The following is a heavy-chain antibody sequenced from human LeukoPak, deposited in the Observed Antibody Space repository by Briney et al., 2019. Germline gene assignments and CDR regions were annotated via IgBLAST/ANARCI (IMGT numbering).Heavy chain of an antibody. Sequence: GGSLRLSCEASGFAFNSYTITWVRQAPGKGLESVSSITSRNSHIYIADSVKGRFTISRDNAKNSLFLQMSSLRVEDTAVYYCARVAQGATTENYFYYYMDVWGKGTTVTVSS. CDR2: ITSRNSHI. J-gene: IGHJ6*03. CDR3: ARVAQGATTENYFYYYMDV. D-gene: IGHD4-11*01. CDR1: GFAFNSYT. V-gene: IGHV3-21*01.